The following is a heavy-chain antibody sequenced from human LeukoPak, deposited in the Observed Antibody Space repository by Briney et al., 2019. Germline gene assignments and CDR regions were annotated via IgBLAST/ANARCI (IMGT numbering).Heavy chain of an antibody. CDR3: AGAGIAVAGDYKFDY. D-gene: IGHD6-19*01. Sequence: SETLSLTCAVYGGSFSGYYWSWIRQPPGKGLEWIGEINHSGSTYYNPSLKSRVTISVDTSKNQFSLKLSSVTAADTAVYYCAGAGIAVAGDYKFDYWGQGTLVTVSS. CDR2: INHSGST. CDR1: GGSFSGYY. J-gene: IGHJ4*02. V-gene: IGHV4-34*09.